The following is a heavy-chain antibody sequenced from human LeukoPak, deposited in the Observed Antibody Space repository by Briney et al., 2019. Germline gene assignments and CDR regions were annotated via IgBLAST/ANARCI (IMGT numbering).Heavy chain of an antibody. J-gene: IGHJ4*02. CDR1: GFTFSSYA. V-gene: IGHV3-30*09. Sequence: GGSLRLSCAASGFTFSSYAMHWVRQAPGKGLEGVAVISYDGSIKYYADSVKGRFATSRDNSKNMLYLQMNSLSAEDTAVYYCARGPGYSSGWYVLSVDYWGQGTLGTVSS. CDR2: ISYDGSIK. D-gene: IGHD6-19*01. CDR3: ARGPGYSSGWYVLSVDY.